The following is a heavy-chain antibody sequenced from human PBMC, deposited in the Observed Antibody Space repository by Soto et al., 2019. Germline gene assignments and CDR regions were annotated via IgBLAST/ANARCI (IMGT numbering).Heavy chain of an antibody. CDR3: AKDVDYRNYVNSFDY. D-gene: IGHD4-4*01. V-gene: IGHV3-23*01. CDR1: GFTLSIYA. CDR2: ISGSGGST. Sequence: LRLSCVASGFTLSIYAMNLVRQAPGKGLEWVSAISGSGGSTDYADSVKGRFTISRDNSKNTLYLQMNSLRAEDTAVYYCAKDVDYRNYVNSFDYWGQGTLVTVSS. J-gene: IGHJ4*02.